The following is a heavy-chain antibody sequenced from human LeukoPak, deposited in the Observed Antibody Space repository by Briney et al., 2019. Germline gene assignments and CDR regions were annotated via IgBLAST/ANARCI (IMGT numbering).Heavy chain of an antibody. V-gene: IGHV3-23*01. CDR3: ARLPRNYGDYVAY. CDR2: ISVSGNT. D-gene: IGHD4-17*01. CDR1: GFTLSSYA. Sequence: GGSLRLSCAASGFTLSSYAMSWVRQGPGKGLEWVSAISVSGNTYHADSVKGRFTISRDSSKNTLYLQMNSLRAGDAAIYYCARLPRNYGDYVAYWGQGTLVTVSS. J-gene: IGHJ4*02.